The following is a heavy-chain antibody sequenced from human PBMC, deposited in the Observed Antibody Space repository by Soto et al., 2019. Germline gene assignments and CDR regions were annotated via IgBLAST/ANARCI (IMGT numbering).Heavy chain of an antibody. CDR3: ARETITRYYYGSGSSNAFDI. V-gene: IGHV1-8*01. Sequence: GASVKVSCKASGYTFTSYDINWVRQAPGQGLEWMGWMNPNSGNTGSAQKFQGRVTITRDTSMSTAYMELSSLRSEDTAVYYCARETITRYYYGSGSSNAFDIWGQGTMVTVSS. CDR1: GYTFTSYD. CDR2: MNPNSGNT. D-gene: IGHD3-10*01. J-gene: IGHJ3*02.